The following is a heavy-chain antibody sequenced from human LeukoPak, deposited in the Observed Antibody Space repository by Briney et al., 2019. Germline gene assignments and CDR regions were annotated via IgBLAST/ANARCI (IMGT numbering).Heavy chain of an antibody. J-gene: IGHJ4*02. V-gene: IGHV4-4*07. CDR1: GGSISNYY. Sequence: SETLSLTCTVSGGSISNYYWSWIRQPAGKGLEWIGRINTSGSGDYNPSLQSRVTMSVDTSKNQFSLKLTSVTAADTAVYYCARYSYGSFDYWGQRTLVTVSS. CDR2: INTSGSG. CDR3: ARYSYGSFDY. D-gene: IGHD5-18*01.